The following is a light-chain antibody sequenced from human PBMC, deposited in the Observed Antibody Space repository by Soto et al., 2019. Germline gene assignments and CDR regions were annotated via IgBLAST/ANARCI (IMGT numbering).Light chain of an antibody. Sequence: DIQMTQSPSTLSASGGDRVTITCRASQRSSSWLAWYQQKPGKAPKLLIYDASSLESVVPSRFSGSGSGTDFTLTISSLQPDDFATDYCQQYNSYPETFGQGNKVEIK. CDR2: DAS. CDR3: QQYNSYPET. CDR1: QRSSSW. V-gene: IGKV1-5*01. J-gene: IGKJ1*01.